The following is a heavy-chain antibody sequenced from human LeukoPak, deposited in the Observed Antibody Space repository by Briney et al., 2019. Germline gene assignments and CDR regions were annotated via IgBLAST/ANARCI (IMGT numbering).Heavy chain of an antibody. V-gene: IGHV4-59*12. J-gene: IGHJ4*02. D-gene: IGHD3-22*01. Sequence: SETLSLTCTVSGGSISSYYWTWIRQSPGKGLEWIGFFHHSGSTNYNPSFKSRVTISIDTSKNHFSLRLSSVTAADTAVYYCARDVRNYYDSSAYYVFDYWGQGALVTVSS. CDR3: ARDVRNYYDSSAYYVFDY. CDR1: GGSISSYY. CDR2: FHHSGST.